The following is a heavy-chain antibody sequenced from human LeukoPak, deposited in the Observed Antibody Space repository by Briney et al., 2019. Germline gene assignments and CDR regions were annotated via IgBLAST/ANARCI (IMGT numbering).Heavy chain of an antibody. J-gene: IGHJ6*03. CDR3: ARNERRAQKDTYYAYFYYMDV. CDR2: IYSSGYT. Sequence: SETLSLTCTVSNGSISSHYWSWVRQPPGKGLEWMGLIYSSGYTNYNPSLKSRVTISVDRSRNQFSLKLSSATAADTAVYYCARNERRAQKDTYYAYFYYMDVWGKGSTVTVSS. V-gene: IGHV4-59*11. D-gene: IGHD6-25*01. CDR1: NGSISSHY.